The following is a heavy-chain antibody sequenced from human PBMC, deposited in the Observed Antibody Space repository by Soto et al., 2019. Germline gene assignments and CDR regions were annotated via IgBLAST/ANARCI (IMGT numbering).Heavy chain of an antibody. CDR2: INAGNGNT. D-gene: IGHD5-12*01. CDR3: ARIVATIPIGWFDP. CDR1: GYTFTSYA. Sequence: ASVKVSCKASGYTFTSYAMHWVRQAPGQRLEWMGWINAGNGNTKYSQKFQGRVTITRDTSASTAYMELSSLRSEDTAVYYCARIVATIPIGWFDPWGQGTLVTVSS. V-gene: IGHV1-3*01. J-gene: IGHJ5*02.